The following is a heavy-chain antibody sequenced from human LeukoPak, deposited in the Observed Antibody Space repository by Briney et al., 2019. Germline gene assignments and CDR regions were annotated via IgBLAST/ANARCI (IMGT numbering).Heavy chain of an antibody. CDR3: ARDHISSTVTTCYRYFDL. CDR1: GYTFTSYG. D-gene: IGHD4-17*01. J-gene: IGHJ2*01. V-gene: IGHV1-18*01. CDR2: ISAYNGNT. Sequence: ASVKVSCKASGYTFTSYGISLVRQAPGQGLEWMGWISAYNGNTNYAQKLQGRVTMTTDTSTSTAYMELRSLRSDDTAVYYCARDHISSTVTTCYRYFDLWGRGTLVTVSS.